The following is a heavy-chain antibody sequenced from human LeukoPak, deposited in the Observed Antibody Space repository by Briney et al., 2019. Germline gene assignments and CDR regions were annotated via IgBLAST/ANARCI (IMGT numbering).Heavy chain of an antibody. CDR2: IRYDGSNK. V-gene: IGHV3-30*02. D-gene: IGHD5-18*01. Sequence: GGSLRLSCAQSGFTFSSYGMHWVRPAPRKRLEWVAFIRYDGSNKYYADSVKGRFTISRDNSKNTLYLQMSSLRAEETAVYYCAKRGDTAMVRNWYFDLWGRGTLVTVSS. CDR3: AKRGDTAMVRNWYFDL. J-gene: IGHJ2*01. CDR1: GFTFSSYG.